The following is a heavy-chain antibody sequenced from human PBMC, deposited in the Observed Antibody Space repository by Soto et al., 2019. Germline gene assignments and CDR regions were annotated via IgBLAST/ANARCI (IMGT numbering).Heavy chain of an antibody. D-gene: IGHD4-4*01. CDR3: ARWHSNYAGYYYYGMDV. CDR2: IYSSGRT. V-gene: IGHV4-39*07. Sequence: SETLSLTCIVSGVSISSSTQYWGWIRQPPGKGLEWLACIYSSGRTYYNPPLKSRLTISVDTSKNQVSLELSTVTAADAAVYYCARWHSNYAGYYYYGMDVWGQGTTVTVSS. J-gene: IGHJ6*02. CDR1: GVSISSSTQY.